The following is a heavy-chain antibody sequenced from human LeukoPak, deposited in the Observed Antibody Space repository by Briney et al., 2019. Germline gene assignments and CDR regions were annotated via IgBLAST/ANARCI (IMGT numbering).Heavy chain of an antibody. D-gene: IGHD3-10*01. CDR1: GFTFSSYS. J-gene: IGHJ4*02. CDR2: ISSSSSTI. CDR3: AKEMWFGELFRDPPDY. V-gene: IGHV3-48*01. Sequence: GGSLRLSCAASGFTFSSYSMNWVRQAPGKGLEWVSYISSSSSTIYYADSVKGRFTISRDNAKNSLYLQMNSLRAEDTAVYYCAKEMWFGELFRDPPDYWGQGTLVTVSS.